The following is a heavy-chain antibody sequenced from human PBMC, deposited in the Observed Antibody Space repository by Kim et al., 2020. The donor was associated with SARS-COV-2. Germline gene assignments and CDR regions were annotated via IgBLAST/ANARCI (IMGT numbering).Heavy chain of an antibody. CDR2: GNP. Sequence: GNPCYTESVKGRVTISGDESKTTGSLQRNSLRAEDTARYYCARDRSDAFDIWGQGTVVTVSS. CDR3: ARDRSDAFDI. V-gene: IGHV3-53*01. D-gene: IGHD3-16*02. J-gene: IGHJ3*02.